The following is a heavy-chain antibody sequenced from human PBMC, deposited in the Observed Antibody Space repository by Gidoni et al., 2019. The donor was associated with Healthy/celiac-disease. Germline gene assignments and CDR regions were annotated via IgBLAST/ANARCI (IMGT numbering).Heavy chain of an antibody. CDR3: ARVRRQWLGFDY. V-gene: IGHV3-30-3*01. J-gene: IGHJ4*02. D-gene: IGHD6-19*01. CDR2: ISYDGSNK. Sequence: QVQLVESGGGVVQPGRSLRLSCAASGFTFSSYAMHWVRQAPGKGLEWVAVISYDGSNKYYADSVKGRFTISRDNSKNTLYLQMNSLRAEDTAVYYCARVRRQWLGFDYWGQGTLVTVSS. CDR1: GFTFSSYA.